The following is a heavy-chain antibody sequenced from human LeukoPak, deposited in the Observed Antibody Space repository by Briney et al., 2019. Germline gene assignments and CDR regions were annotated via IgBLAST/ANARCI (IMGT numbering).Heavy chain of an antibody. V-gene: IGHV4-59*01. J-gene: IGHJ4*02. CDR3: AGHDYDSSGYHDY. D-gene: IGHD3-22*01. CDR2: IYYSGST. Sequence: PSETLSLTCTVSGGSISSYYWSWIRQPPGKGLEWIGYIYYSGSTNYNPSLKSRVTISVDKSKKQFSLKLSSVTAADTAVYYCAGHDYDSSGYHDYWGQGTLVTVSS. CDR1: GGSISSYY.